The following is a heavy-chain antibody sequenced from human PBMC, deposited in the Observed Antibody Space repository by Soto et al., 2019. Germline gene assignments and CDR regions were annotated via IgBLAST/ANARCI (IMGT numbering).Heavy chain of an antibody. D-gene: IGHD6-19*01. V-gene: IGHV3-20*04. CDR1: GFTFDDYG. J-gene: IGHJ4*02. CDR2: INWNGGST. Sequence: EVQLVESGGGVVRPGGSLRLSCAASGFTFDDYGMSWVRQAPGKGLEWVSGINWNGGSTGYADSVKGRFTISRDNAKNPLYLQMNSLGAEDTALYYCARLYSSGWYGPGRYWGQGTLVTVSS. CDR3: ARLYSSGWYGPGRY.